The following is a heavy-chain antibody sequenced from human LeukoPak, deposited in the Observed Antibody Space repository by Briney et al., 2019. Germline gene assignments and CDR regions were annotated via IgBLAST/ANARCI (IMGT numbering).Heavy chain of an antibody. CDR2: INHSGST. V-gene: IGHV4-34*01. J-gene: IGHJ4*02. D-gene: IGHD4-17*01. CDR3: ARNSNDYGDYYY. CDR1: GVSFSGYY. Sequence: SETLSLTCAVYGVSFSGYYWSWIRQPPGKGLEWIGEINHSGSTNYNPSLKSRVTISVDTSKNEFSLKLSSVTAADTAVYYCARNSNDYGDYYYWGQGTLVTVSS.